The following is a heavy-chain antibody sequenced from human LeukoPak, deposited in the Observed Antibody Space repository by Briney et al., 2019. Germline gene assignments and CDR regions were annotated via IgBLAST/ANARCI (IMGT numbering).Heavy chain of an antibody. Sequence: PSETLSLTCNVSGGSISPYYWSWIRQPPGEGLEWIGYISYSGSTSSNPSLKGRVTISVDTSKNQFSLKLSSVTAADTAVYYCARQVIGHFDYWGQGTLVTVSS. CDR2: ISYSGST. CDR1: GGSISPYY. V-gene: IGHV4-59*08. J-gene: IGHJ4*02. CDR3: ARQVIGHFDY.